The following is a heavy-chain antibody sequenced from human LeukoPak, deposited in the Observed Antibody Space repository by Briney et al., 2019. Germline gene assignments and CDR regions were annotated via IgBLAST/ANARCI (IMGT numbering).Heavy chain of an antibody. Sequence: GGSLRLSCAASGFTFDDYAMHWVRQVPGKGLEWVSGISRNSGSIGYADSVKGRFTISRDNAKNSLYLQMDSLRVEDMALYYCAKGGPVYSSGWEYFEYWGQGTLVTVSS. V-gene: IGHV3-9*03. CDR3: AKGGPVYSSGWEYFEY. D-gene: IGHD6-19*01. J-gene: IGHJ4*02. CDR1: GFTFDDYA. CDR2: ISRNSGSI.